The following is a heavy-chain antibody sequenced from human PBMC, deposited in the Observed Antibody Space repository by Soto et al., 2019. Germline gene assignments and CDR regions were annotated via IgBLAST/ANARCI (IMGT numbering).Heavy chain of an antibody. Sequence: SETLCLTWTVSGGSISSYYWSWIRQPPGKGLEWIGYIYYSGSTNYNPSLKSRVTISVDTSKNQFSLKLSSVTAADTAVYYCARELNSGWFDYWGQGTLVTVSS. D-gene: IGHD6-19*01. V-gene: IGHV4-59*01. J-gene: IGHJ4*02. CDR3: ARELNSGWFDY. CDR2: IYYSGST. CDR1: GGSISSYY.